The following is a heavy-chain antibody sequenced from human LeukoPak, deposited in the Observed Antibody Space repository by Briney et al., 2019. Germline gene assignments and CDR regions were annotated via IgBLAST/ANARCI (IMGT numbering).Heavy chain of an antibody. CDR3: ARGGGLDV. D-gene: IGHD3-16*01. V-gene: IGHV3-7*03. Sequence: GGSLRLSCAASGFTVSIYWMNGARQAPGKGLEWVASINHNGNVNYYVDSVKGRFNISRENANNSLYMQMSNLRAEDTAVYFCARGGGLDVWGQGATVTVSS. CDR2: INHNGNVN. J-gene: IGHJ6*02. CDR1: GFTVSIYW.